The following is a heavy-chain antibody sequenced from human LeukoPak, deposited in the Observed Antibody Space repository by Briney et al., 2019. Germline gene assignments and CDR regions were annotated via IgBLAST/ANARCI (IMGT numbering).Heavy chain of an antibody. CDR1: GGSFSGYY. CDR3: ARGRCSGGSCYSGFGY. CDR2: INHSGST. V-gene: IGHV4-34*01. J-gene: IGHJ4*02. D-gene: IGHD2-15*01. Sequence: PSETLSLTCAVYGGSFSGYYWSWIRQPPGKGLEWIGEINHSGSTNYNPSLKSRVTISVDTSKNQFSLKLCSVTAADTAVYYCARGRCSGGSCYSGFGYWGQGTLVTVSS.